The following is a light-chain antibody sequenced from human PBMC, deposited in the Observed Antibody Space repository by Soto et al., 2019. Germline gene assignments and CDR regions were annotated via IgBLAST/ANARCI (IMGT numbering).Light chain of an antibody. Sequence: QSVLTQPPSVSAAPGQMVTISCSGSSSNIGNNYVSWYQQLPGTAPKLLMYEDRKRPSGIPDRFSGSKSGTSATLGITGLRAGDEADYYCATWDGTLRVVAFGGGTQLTVL. V-gene: IGLV1-51*02. CDR2: EDR. CDR1: SSNIGNNY. CDR3: ATWDGTLRVVA. J-gene: IGLJ3*02.